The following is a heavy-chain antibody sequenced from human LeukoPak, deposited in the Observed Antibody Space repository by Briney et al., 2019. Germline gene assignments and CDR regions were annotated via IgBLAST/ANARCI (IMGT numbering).Heavy chain of an antibody. V-gene: IGHV3-23*01. CDR3: AKDGGLWVSAHWGDS. J-gene: IGHJ4*02. D-gene: IGHD7-27*01. CDR1: GFTFSSYT. CDR2: ITTSDGNT. Sequence: GGSLRLSCAASGFTFSSYTVSWVRQAPGKGLEWVSTITTSDGNTYYADSVKGRFTVSRDNSKNTLFLQMNSLRAEDTAVYYCAKDGGLWVSAHWGDSWGRGTLVTVSS.